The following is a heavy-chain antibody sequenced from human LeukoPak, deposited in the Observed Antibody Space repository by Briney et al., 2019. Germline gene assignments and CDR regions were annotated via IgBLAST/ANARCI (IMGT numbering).Heavy chain of an antibody. V-gene: IGHV3-33*01. J-gene: IGHJ4*02. D-gene: IGHD6-13*01. CDR2: IWYDGSNK. CDR1: GLTFRNYG. Sequence: GGSLRLFCAASGLTFRNYGMQGVRQAPGKGLEGVAIIWYDGSNKYYADSVKGRFTISRENSKNTLYLQMNSLRGEDTAVYYCARDRDVYSSRWNRNFAYWGQGTLVTVSA. CDR3: ARDRDVYSSRWNRNFAY.